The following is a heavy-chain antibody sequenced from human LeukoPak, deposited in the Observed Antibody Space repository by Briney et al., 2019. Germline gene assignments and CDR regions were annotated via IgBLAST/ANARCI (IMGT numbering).Heavy chain of an antibody. J-gene: IGHJ4*02. CDR1: GFTFSRYA. D-gene: IGHD3-3*01. V-gene: IGHV3-23*01. CDR2: TSNSGRST. CDR3: AKDRLESWSGFFGLFDY. Sequence: GGSLRLSCATSGFTFSRYAMSWVRQAPGKGLEWVSGTSNSGRSTYYADPVKGRFTISRDNSKSTLYLQMNSLRAEDTAVYYCAKDRLESWSGFFGLFDYWGQGALVTVAS.